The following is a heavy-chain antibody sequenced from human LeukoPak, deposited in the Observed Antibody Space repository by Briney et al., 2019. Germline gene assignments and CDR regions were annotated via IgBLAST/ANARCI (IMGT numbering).Heavy chain of an antibody. V-gene: IGHV3-21*01. CDR1: GFTFRTYS. Sequence: PGGSLRLSCAASGFTFRTYSMNWVRQAPGKGLEWVSSITGSSSYIYYADSVKGRFTISRDNAKNSLYLQMNGLRVEDTAVYYCARVLGSSEDYVWGSYRFWGQGTLVTVSS. CDR3: ARVLGSSEDYVWGSYRF. CDR2: ITGSSSYI. D-gene: IGHD3-16*02. J-gene: IGHJ4*02.